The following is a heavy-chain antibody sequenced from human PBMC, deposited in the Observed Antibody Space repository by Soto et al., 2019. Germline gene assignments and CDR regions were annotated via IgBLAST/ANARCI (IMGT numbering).Heavy chain of an antibody. CDR1: GFTFSDSY. J-gene: IGHJ6*02. CDR2: ITFSGNTV. CDR3: ARASWREKYCMDV. V-gene: IGHV3-11*01. Sequence: GGSLRLSCPASGFTFSDSYMSWIRQAPGKGLEWISYITFSGNTVYYADSLKGRFTISRDNAKNSLYLQMNRLRAEDTAVYYCARASWREKYCMDVWGQGTTVTVSS.